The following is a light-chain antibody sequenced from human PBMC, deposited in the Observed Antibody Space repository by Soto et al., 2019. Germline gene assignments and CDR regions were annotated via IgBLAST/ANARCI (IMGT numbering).Light chain of an antibody. CDR1: GSNIGSNS. CDR2: DNN. J-gene: IGLJ3*02. Sequence: QSVLTQPPSVSAAPGQTVTISCSGSGSNIGSNSVSWYQQVPGTAPKLLLYDNNKRPSGIPDRFFGSKSGTSATLGIAGLQTADEADYYCGTWESYLSVGVCGGGTKLTVL. CDR3: GTWESYLSVGV. V-gene: IGLV1-51*01.